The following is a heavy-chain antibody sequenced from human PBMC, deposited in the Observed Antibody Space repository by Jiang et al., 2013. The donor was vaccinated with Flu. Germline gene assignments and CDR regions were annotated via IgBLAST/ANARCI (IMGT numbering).Heavy chain of an antibody. CDR2: IYYSGST. V-gene: IGHV4-39*01. D-gene: IGHD1-26*01. CDR1: GGSISSSSYY. J-gene: IGHJ4*02. CDR3: ARRILGATTYYFDY. Sequence: TCTVSGGSISSSSYYWGWIRQPPGKGLEWIGSIYYSGSTYYNPSLKSRVTISVDASKNQFSLKLSSVTAADTAVYFCARRILGATTYYFDYWGQGTLVTVSS.